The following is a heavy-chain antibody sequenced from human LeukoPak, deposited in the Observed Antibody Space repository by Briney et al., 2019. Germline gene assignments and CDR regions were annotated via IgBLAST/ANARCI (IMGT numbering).Heavy chain of an antibody. D-gene: IGHD2-2*01. CDR3: YLSGAQLNYFDY. CDR2: ISGSGGST. Sequence: GGSLRLSCAASGFTFSSYAMSWVRQAPGKGLEWVSAISGSGGSTYYADSVKGRFTISRDNSKNTLYLQMNSLRADDTAVYYCYLSGAQLNYFDYWGQGTLVTVSS. V-gene: IGHV3-23*01. J-gene: IGHJ4*02. CDR1: GFTFSSYA.